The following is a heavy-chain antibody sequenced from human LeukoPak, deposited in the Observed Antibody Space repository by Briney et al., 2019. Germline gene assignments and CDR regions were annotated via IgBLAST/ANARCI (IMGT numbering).Heavy chain of an antibody. CDR3: ARRGRDGYNPRDYYFDY. J-gene: IGHJ4*02. V-gene: IGHV4-39*01. CDR2: IYYSGST. CDR1: GGSISSSSYY. D-gene: IGHD5-24*01. Sequence: KASETLSLTCTVSGGSISSSSYYRGWIRQPPGKGLEWIGNIYYSGSTYYNPSLESRVTISVDTSKNQFSLKLSSVTAADTAVYYCARRGRDGYNPRDYYFDYWGQGTLVTVSS.